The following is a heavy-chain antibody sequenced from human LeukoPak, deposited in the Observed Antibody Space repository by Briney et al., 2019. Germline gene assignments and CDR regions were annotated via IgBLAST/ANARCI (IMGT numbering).Heavy chain of an antibody. J-gene: IGHJ4*02. V-gene: IGHV3-23*01. CDR3: AKTPKALRYFDWLERNHFDY. CDR1: GFTFSSYA. CDR2: ISGSGGST. D-gene: IGHD3-9*01. Sequence: GGSLRLSCEASGFTFSSYAMSWVRQAPGKGLEWVSAISGSGGSTYYADSVKGRFTISRDNSENTLYLQMNSLRAEDTAVYYCAKTPKALRYFDWLERNHFDYWGQGTLVTVSS.